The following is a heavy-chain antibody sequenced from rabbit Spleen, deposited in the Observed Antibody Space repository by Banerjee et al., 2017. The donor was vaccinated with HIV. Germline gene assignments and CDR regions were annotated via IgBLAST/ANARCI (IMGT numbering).Heavy chain of an antibody. CDR1: GVSFSGDSY. V-gene: IGHV1S40*01. CDR2: IDIGSSGFT. D-gene: IGHD1-1*01. Sequence: SLEESGGVLVKPGASLTLTCIASGVSFSGDSYMCWVRQAPGRGLEWIACIDIGSSGFTYFASWAKGRFTISKTSSTTVTLQMTSLTAADTATYFCARDTSSSFSSYGMDLWGPGTLVTVS. J-gene: IGHJ6*01. CDR3: ARDTSSSFSSYGMDL.